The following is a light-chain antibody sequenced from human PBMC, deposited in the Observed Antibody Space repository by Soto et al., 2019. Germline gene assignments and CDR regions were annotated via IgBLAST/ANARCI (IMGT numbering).Light chain of an antibody. CDR2: EVS. CDR3: SSYAGSNKSV. Sequence: QSVLTQPPSASGSPGQSVTISCTGTSSDVGGYNYVSWYQQHPGKAPKLMIYEVSKRPSGVPDRFSDSKSGNTASLTVSGLQPEDEADYYCSSYAGSNKSVFGTGTKGTAL. J-gene: IGLJ1*01. V-gene: IGLV2-8*01. CDR1: SSDVGGYNY.